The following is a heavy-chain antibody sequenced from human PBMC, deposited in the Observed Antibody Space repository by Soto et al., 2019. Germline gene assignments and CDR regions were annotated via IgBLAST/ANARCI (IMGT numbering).Heavy chain of an antibody. Sequence: SVKVSCKASGGTFSSYAISWVRQAPGQGLEWMGGIIPIFGTANYAQKFQGRVTITADKSTSTAYMELSSLRSEDTAVSYCAREAMIYPKIDYWGQGTLVTVSS. CDR3: AREAMIYPKIDY. CDR1: GGTFSSYA. J-gene: IGHJ4*02. D-gene: IGHD2-8*01. CDR2: IIPIFGTA. V-gene: IGHV1-69*06.